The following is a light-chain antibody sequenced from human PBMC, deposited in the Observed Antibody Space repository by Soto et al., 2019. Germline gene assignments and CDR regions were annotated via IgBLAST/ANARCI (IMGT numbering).Light chain of an antibody. CDR1: SGHSSYA. V-gene: IGLV4-69*01. CDR2: LNSDGSH. Sequence: QLVLTQSPSASASLGASVKLTCTLSSGHSSYAIAWHQQQPEKGPRYLMKLNSDGSHSKGDGIPDRFSGSSSGAERYLTISRLQSEDEAAYYCQTWGTGLLVFGGGTKLTVL. J-gene: IGLJ3*02. CDR3: QTWGTGLLV.